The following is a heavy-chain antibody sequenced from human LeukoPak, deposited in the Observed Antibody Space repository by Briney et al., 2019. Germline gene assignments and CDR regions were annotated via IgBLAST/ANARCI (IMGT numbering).Heavy chain of an antibody. CDR1: GYTFTGYY. Sequence: ASVKVSCKASGYTFTGYYMHWVRQAPGQGLEWMGTINPSGGSTSYAQKFQGRLTVTRDMSTSTVYMELSSLGSEDTAVYYCAELGITMIGGVWGKGTTVTVSS. J-gene: IGHJ6*04. CDR3: AELGITMIGGV. V-gene: IGHV1-46*01. D-gene: IGHD3-10*02. CDR2: INPSGGST.